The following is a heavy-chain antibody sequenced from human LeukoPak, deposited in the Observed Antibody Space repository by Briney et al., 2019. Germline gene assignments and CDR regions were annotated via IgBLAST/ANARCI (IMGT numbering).Heavy chain of an antibody. Sequence: SETLSLTCTVSGGSVSSGSYYWSWTRQPPGTGLEWIGYIYYSGSTNYNPSLKSRVTISVDTSKNQFSLKLSSVTAADTAVYYCARETTVTTSNYYYYYGMDVWGKGTTVTASS. CDR1: GGSVSSGSYY. V-gene: IGHV4-61*01. CDR3: ARETTVTTSNYYYYYGMDV. J-gene: IGHJ6*04. D-gene: IGHD4-17*01. CDR2: IYYSGST.